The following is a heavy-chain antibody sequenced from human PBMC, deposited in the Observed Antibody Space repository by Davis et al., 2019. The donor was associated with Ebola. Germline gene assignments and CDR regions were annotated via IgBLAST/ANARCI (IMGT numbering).Heavy chain of an antibody. CDR1: GYSFSRYW. CDR3: AKLYLWFGELDFDS. V-gene: IGHV5-51*01. J-gene: IGHJ4*02. Sequence: GESLKIFCKGSGYSFSRYWIGWVRQMPGKGLEWMGIIYPGDSDTRYSPSFEGQVTMSADRSTNTAYLQWGSLKASDTAMYYCAKLYLWFGELDFDSRGQGTLVTVSS. D-gene: IGHD3-10*01. CDR2: IYPGDSDT.